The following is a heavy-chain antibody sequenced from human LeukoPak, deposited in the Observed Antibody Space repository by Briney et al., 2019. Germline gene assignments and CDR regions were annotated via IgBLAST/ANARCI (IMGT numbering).Heavy chain of an antibody. D-gene: IGHD3-9*01. CDR3: VKGGYTYYDILTGPILGVDY. CDR2: ISSNGGST. Sequence: GGSLRLSCSASGFTFSSYAMHWVRQAPGKGLEYVSAISSNGGSTYYADSVKGRFTISRGNSKNTLYLQMSSLRAEDTAVYYCVKGGYTYYDILTGPILGVDYWGQGTLVTVSS. J-gene: IGHJ4*02. CDR1: GFTFSSYA. V-gene: IGHV3-64D*06.